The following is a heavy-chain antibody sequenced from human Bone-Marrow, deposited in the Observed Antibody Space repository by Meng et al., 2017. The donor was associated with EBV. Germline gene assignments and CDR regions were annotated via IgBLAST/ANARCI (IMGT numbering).Heavy chain of an antibody. J-gene: IGHJ5*02. D-gene: IGHD3-22*01. Sequence: QVKLVQAGSELKKPGASVKVSCKASGYTFTYSTMNWVRQAPGQGLEWLGWINTNTGNPTYAQGFTGRFVFSLDTSVSTAYLQISSLKAEDTAVYYCARAHDSSGYYPLTWGQGTLVTVSS. CDR1: GYTFTYST. CDR2: INTNTGNP. CDR3: ARAHDSSGYYPLT. V-gene: IGHV7-4-1*02.